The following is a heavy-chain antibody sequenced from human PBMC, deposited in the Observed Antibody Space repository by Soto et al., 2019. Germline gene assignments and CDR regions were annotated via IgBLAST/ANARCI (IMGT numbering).Heavy chain of an antibody. Sequence: KTSETLSLTCTVSGGSISSYYWSWIRQPPGKGLEWIGYIYYSGSTNYNPSLKSRVTISVDTSKNQFSLKLSSVTAADTAVYYCARGTYCSSTSCSDYYYYYGMDVWGQGTTVTVSS. CDR3: ARGTYCSSTSCSDYYYYYGMDV. D-gene: IGHD2-2*01. CDR2: IYYSGST. J-gene: IGHJ6*02. CDR1: GGSISSYY. V-gene: IGHV4-59*01.